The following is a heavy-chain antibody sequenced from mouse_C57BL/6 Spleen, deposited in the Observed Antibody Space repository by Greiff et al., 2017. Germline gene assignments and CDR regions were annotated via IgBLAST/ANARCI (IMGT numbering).Heavy chain of an antibody. V-gene: IGHV5-4*01. Sequence: DVQLVESGGGLVKPGGSLKLSCAASGFTFSSYAMSWVRQTPEKRLEWVATISDGGSYTYYPDNVKGRFTISRDNAKNNLYLQMSHLKSEDTAMYYCAQDPGGDKAYWGQGTLVTVSA. D-gene: IGHD2-13*01. CDR2: ISDGGSYT. CDR1: GFTFSSYA. CDR3: AQDPGGDKAY. J-gene: IGHJ3*01.